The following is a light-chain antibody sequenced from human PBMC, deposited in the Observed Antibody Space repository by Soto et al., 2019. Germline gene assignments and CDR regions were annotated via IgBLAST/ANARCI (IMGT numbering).Light chain of an antibody. CDR3: SSYTSSGIPYV. CDR1: SSDVGNYNR. V-gene: IGLV2-18*02. Sequence: QSALTQPPSVSGSPGQSVTISCTGTSSDVGNYNRVSWYQQPPGTAPKLMIYEVSNRPSGVPDRFSGSKSGNTASLTISGLQAEDEADYYCSSYTSSGIPYVFGTGTKLTVL. CDR2: EVS. J-gene: IGLJ1*01.